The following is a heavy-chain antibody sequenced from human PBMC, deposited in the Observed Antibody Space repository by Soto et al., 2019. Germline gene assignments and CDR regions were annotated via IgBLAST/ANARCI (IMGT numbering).Heavy chain of an antibody. Sequence: ASVKVSCKASGYTFTSYEINWVRQATGQGLEWMGWMNPNNGNTDYAQKFQDRVTITRNTSMSTAYMELSSLRSEDTAVYYCARDPYYSYCYMDVWGKGTTVTVSS. J-gene: IGHJ6*03. CDR2: MNPNNGNT. CDR3: ARDPYYSYCYMDV. CDR1: GYTFTSYE. V-gene: IGHV1-8*01.